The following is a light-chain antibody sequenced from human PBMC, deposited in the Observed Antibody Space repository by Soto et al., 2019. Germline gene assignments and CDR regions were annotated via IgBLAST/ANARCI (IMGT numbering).Light chain of an antibody. J-gene: IGLJ2*01. V-gene: IGLV2-8*01. CDR3: SSYAGSNNVV. Sequence: QSALTQPPSASGSPGQSVTISCTGTSSDVGGYNYVSWYQQHPGKAPKLMLYEVSKRPSGVTDRCSGSKSGNTASLTVSGLQAEDEADYYCSSYAGSNNVVFGGGTKLPS. CDR2: EVS. CDR1: SSDVGGYNY.